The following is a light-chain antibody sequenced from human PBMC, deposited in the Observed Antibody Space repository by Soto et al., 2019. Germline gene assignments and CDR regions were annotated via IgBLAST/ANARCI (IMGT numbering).Light chain of an antibody. J-gene: IGLJ2*01. CDR1: SGYSNYK. Sequence: QAVVTQPPSASASLGASVTLTCTLSSGYSNYKVDWYQQRPGEGPRFVMRVGTGGIVGSKGDGSPDRFSVLGSGLNRYLTIKNIQEEDESDYHCGADHGSGSNFSVVFGGGTKLTVL. CDR3: GADHGSGSNFSVV. CDR2: VGTGGIVG. V-gene: IGLV9-49*01.